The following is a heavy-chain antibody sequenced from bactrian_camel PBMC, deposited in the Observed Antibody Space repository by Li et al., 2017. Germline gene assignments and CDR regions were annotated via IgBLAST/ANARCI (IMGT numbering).Heavy chain of an antibody. D-gene: IGHD3*01. Sequence: VQLVESGGGSVQAGGSLRLSCAASEYNHTTYCMGWFRQAPGKERERIATIDHDGTTTYGDSVTGRFTVSQDDARSTLYLQMTSLQPSDTAMYYCAAPCGTDCYGGVCLSRLRNNNRWGQGTQVTVS. J-gene: IGHJ4*01. CDR1: EYNHTTYC. CDR2: IDHDGTT. V-gene: IGHV3S53*01. CDR3: AAPCGTDCYGGVCLSRLRNNNR.